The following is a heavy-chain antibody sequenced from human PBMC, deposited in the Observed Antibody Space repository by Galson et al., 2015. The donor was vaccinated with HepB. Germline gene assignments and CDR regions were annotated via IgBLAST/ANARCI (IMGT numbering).Heavy chain of an antibody. V-gene: IGHV6-1*01. J-gene: IGHJ6*02. D-gene: IGHD3-22*01. Sequence: CAISGDSVSSNSAAWNWIRQSPSRGLEWLGRTYYRSKWYNDYAVSVKSRITINPDTSKNQFSLQLNSVTPEDTAVYYCARDRIVVVMSYYYYGMDVWGQGTTVTVSS. CDR1: GDSVSSNSAA. CDR3: ARDRIVVVMSYYYYGMDV. CDR2: TYYRSKWYN.